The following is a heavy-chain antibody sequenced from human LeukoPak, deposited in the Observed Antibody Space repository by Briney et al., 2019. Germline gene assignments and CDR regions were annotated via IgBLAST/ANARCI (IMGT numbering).Heavy chain of an antibody. J-gene: IGHJ4*02. D-gene: IGHD5-24*01. Sequence: PSETLSLTCTISGGSIRSSSYYWGWIRQPPGKGLEWIGSIYYSGSTYYNPSLKSRVTISVDTSKNQFSLKLSSVTAADTAVYYCARLSLYNTQDYWGQGTLVTVSS. V-gene: IGHV4-39*01. CDR2: IYYSGST. CDR1: GGSIRSSSYY. CDR3: ARLSLYNTQDY.